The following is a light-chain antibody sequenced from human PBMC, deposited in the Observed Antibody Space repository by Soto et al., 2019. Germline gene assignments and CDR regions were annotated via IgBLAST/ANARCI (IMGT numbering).Light chain of an antibody. CDR3: QSYDNSVGNWV. CDR1: SSNIGAGYD. CDR2: GNS. J-gene: IGLJ3*02. V-gene: IGLV1-40*01. Sequence: QSVLTQPPSVSGAPGQRVTISCTGRSSNIGAGYDVHWYQQLPGRAPKVLIYGNSNRPSGVPDRFSASKSGTSASLAVTGLQPEDEADYYCQSYDNSVGNWVFGGGTKLTVL.